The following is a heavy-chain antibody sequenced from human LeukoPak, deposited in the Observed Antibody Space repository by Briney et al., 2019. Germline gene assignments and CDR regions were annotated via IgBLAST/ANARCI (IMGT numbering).Heavy chain of an antibody. Sequence: GRSLRLSCAASGFTFSGYAMHWVRQAPGKGLEWVAVISYDGSNEYYADSVKGRFTISRDNSKNTLYLQMNSLSVEDTAVYYCARVADHYDSSGYCAWDSWGQGTLVTVSS. CDR3: ARVADHYDSSGYCAWDS. CDR2: ISYDGSNE. D-gene: IGHD3-22*01. CDR1: GFTFSGYA. V-gene: IGHV3-30-3*01. J-gene: IGHJ4*02.